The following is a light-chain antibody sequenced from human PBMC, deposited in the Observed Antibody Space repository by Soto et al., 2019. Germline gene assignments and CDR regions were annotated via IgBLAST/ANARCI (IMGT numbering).Light chain of an antibody. V-gene: IGKV1-8*01. J-gene: IGKJ1*01. CDR3: QHYYSYPVT. Sequence: AIRMTQSPSSFSASTGDRVTITCRASQGISSYLAWYQQKPGKAPKLLIYAASTLQSGVPSRFSGNVSGTDFNLTISCLQSEDFATYYCQHYYSYPVTFGQGTKVEIK. CDR1: QGISSY. CDR2: AAS.